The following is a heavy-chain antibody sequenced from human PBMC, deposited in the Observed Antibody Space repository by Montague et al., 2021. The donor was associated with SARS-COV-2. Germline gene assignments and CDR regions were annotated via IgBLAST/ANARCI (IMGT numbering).Heavy chain of an antibody. Sequence: SLRLSCAASGFTFSSYDMLWVRQAPGKGLEWVAVIWYDGSNQYYGDSVKGRFTISRDNSKNTLYLQMNSLRAEDTAVYYCAREYSAPRWFGVYNRYGMDVWGQGTTVTVSS. V-gene: IGHV3-33*08. CDR2: IWYDGSNQ. D-gene: IGHD3-10*01. J-gene: IGHJ6*02. CDR3: AREYSAPRWFGVYNRYGMDV. CDR1: GFTFSSYD.